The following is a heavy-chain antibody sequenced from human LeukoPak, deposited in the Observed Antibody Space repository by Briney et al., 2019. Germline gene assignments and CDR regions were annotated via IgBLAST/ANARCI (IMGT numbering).Heavy chain of an antibody. J-gene: IGHJ4*02. V-gene: IGHV3-23*01. CDR3: AKDQFGSVVVVPAAIDY. CDR1: GFTFSSYA. CDR2: ISGSGGST. D-gene: IGHD2-2*01. Sequence: PGGSLRLSCAASGFTFSSYAMSWVRQAPGKGLEWVSAISGSGGSTYYADSVKGRFTISRDNSKNTLYLQMNSLRAEDTAVYYCAKDQFGSVVVVPAAIDYWGQGTLVTVSS.